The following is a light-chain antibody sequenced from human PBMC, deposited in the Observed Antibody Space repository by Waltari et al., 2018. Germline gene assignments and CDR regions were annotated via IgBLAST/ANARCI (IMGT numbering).Light chain of an antibody. CDR2: GAS. CDR1: QSVSRT. V-gene: IGKV3-20*01. J-gene: IGKJ1*01. CDR3: QHYVRLPAT. Sequence: EIVLTQSPGTLSLSPGERATLSCRASQSVSRTLAWYQQKPCQAPRLLIYGASTRATGIPARFSGGGSGTDFSLTISRLEPEDFALYYCQHYVRLPATFGQGTKVEIK.